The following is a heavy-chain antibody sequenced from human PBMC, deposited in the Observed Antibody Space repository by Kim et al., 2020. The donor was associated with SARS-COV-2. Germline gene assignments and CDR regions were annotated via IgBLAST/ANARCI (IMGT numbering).Heavy chain of an antibody. J-gene: IGHJ1*01. D-gene: IGHD3-22*01. CDR3: ARAGDYDISGYYGFFHL. Sequence: SVKGRLTISRDDAKNTLFLQKNSLRPEDTGVYYCARAGDYDISGYYGFFHLWGQGALVTVSS. V-gene: IGHV3-74*01.